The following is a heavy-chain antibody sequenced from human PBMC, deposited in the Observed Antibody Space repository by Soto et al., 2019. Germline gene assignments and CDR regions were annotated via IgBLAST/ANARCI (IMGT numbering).Heavy chain of an antibody. CDR1: GGSISSGGYY. Sequence: QVQLQESGPGLVKPSQTLSLTCTVSGGSISSGGYYWSWIRQHPGKGLEWIGYIYYSGSTYYNPSLKSRVTISVDTSKNQFSLKLSSVTAADTAVYYCARDLWEGTPPYVDAFDIWGQGTMVTVSS. D-gene: IGHD3-10*01. V-gene: IGHV4-31*03. J-gene: IGHJ3*02. CDR2: IYYSGST. CDR3: ARDLWEGTPPYVDAFDI.